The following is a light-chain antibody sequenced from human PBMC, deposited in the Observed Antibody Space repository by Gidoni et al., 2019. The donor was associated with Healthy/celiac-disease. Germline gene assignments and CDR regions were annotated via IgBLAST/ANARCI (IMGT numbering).Light chain of an antibody. Sequence: EIVFTQSPATLSLSPGESATLSCRASQSVSIYVAWYQQKPGQAPRLLIYDASNRATGIPARFSGSGSGTDFTLTISSLEPEDFAVYYCQQRSNWPRTFGHGTKVDIK. V-gene: IGKV3-11*01. CDR1: QSVSIY. CDR3: QQRSNWPRT. CDR2: DAS. J-gene: IGKJ3*01.